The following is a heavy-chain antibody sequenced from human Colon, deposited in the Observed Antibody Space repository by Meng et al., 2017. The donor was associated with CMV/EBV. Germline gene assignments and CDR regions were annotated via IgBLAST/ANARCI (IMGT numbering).Heavy chain of an antibody. CDR1: GGSISSSSYY. V-gene: IGHV4-39*01. CDR2: IYYSGST. CDR3: ASEKSRYSSSLRAFDI. J-gene: IGHJ3*02. Sequence: SETLSLTCTVSGGSISSSSYYWGWIRQPPGKGLEWIGSIYYSGSTYYNPSLKSRATISVDTSKNQFSLKLSSVTAADTAVYYCASEKSRYSSSLRAFDIWGQGTMVTVSS. D-gene: IGHD6-13*01.